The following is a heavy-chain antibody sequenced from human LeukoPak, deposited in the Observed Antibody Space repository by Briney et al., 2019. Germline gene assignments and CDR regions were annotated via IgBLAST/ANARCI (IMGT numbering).Heavy chain of an antibody. Sequence: ASVKVSCKASGYTFTGYYMHWVRQAPGQGLEWMGWISAYNGNTNYAQKLQGRVTMTTDTSTSTAYMELRSLRSDDTAVYYCARDLSGSSDYWGQGTLVTVSS. D-gene: IGHD1-26*01. J-gene: IGHJ4*02. CDR2: ISAYNGNT. V-gene: IGHV1-18*04. CDR3: ARDLSGSSDY. CDR1: GYTFTGYY.